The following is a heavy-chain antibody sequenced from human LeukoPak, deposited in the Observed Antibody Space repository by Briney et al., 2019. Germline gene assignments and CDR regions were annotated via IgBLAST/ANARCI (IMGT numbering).Heavy chain of an antibody. D-gene: IGHD6-6*01. Sequence: GGSLRLSCAASGFTFDDYAMHWVRQAPGKGLEWVSGISWNSGSIGYADSVKGRFTISRDNAKNSLYLQMNSLRAEDMALYYCAKSGQLGGYCYYYYMDVWGKGTTVTVSS. CDR3: AKSGQLGGYCYYYYMDV. J-gene: IGHJ6*03. CDR1: GFTFDDYA. V-gene: IGHV3-9*03. CDR2: ISWNSGSI.